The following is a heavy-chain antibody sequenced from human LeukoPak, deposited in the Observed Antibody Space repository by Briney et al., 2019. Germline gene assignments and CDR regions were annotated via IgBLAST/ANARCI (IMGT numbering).Heavy chain of an antibody. CDR2: IEQHGGEK. Sequence: PGGSLRLSCAASGFTFSSTWMSWVRQAPGKGLEWVANIEQHGGEKYYVDSVKGRFTISRDNAKNSLYLQMNSLRAEDTAVYFCARAGRGFSESYLDYWGQGALVTVSS. CDR1: GFTFSSTW. V-gene: IGHV3-7*01. CDR3: ARAGRGFSESYLDY. D-gene: IGHD3-3*01. J-gene: IGHJ4*02.